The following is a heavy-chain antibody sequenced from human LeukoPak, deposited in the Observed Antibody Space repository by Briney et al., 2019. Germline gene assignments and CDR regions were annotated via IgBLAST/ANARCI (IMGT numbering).Heavy chain of an antibody. D-gene: IGHD2-8*01. CDR3: ARHIGGVDYY. CDR2: IYYTGST. V-gene: IGHV4-59*08. Sequence: PSETLSLTCTVSGGSVTSYYWSWIRQPPGKGLEWIGYIYYTGSTNYNPSLKSRVTISVDTSKNQFSLKLSSVTAADTAMHYCARHIGGVDYYWGQGALVTVSS. J-gene: IGHJ4*02. CDR1: GGSVTSYY.